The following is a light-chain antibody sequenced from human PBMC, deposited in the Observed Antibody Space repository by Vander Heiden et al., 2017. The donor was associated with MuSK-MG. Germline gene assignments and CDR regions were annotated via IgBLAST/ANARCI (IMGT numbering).Light chain of an antibody. CDR1: SSDVGSYKF. V-gene: IGLV2-23*02. CDR3: CSYAGSRSVV. CDR2: AVS. Sequence: QSALTQPASVSGSPGQSITISCTGTSSDVGSYKFVSWYQQHPDKAPKLMIYAVSKRPSGVSNRFSGSKSGNTASLTISGLQAEDEADYYCCSYAGSRSVVFGGGTKLTVL. J-gene: IGLJ2*01.